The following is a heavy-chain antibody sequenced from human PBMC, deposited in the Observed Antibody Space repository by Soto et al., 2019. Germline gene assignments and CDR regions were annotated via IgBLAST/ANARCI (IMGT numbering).Heavy chain of an antibody. J-gene: IGHJ4*02. CDR3: AIDLRPYGVWYFDY. D-gene: IGHD3-3*01. V-gene: IGHV3-23*01. CDR1: AFTFSSYT. CDR2: INSGGRT. Sequence: EVQLLESGGSLVQPGGSLRLSCAASAFTFSSYTMNWVRQAPGKGLEWVSGINSGGRTYYAVSVQGRFTISRDDSKNTLYLQIISLRAEDTAVYYCAIDLRPYGVWYFDYWGQGTLVTVSS.